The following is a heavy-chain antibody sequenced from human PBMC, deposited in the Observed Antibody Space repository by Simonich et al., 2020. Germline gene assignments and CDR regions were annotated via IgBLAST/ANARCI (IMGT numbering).Heavy chain of an antibody. CDR1: GYTFTGYY. D-gene: IGHD3-10*01. J-gene: IGHJ4*02. V-gene: IGHV1-2*02. Sequence: QVQLVQSGAEVKKPGASVKVSCKASGYTFTGYYMHWVRQAPGQGLEWMGWINTKSGGTNYAQKFQGRVNMTRDTSISTAYMELSRLRSDDTAVYYCARWLSIPASYGSGSYFDYWGQGTLVTVSS. CDR2: INTKSGGT. CDR3: ARWLSIPASYGSGSYFDY.